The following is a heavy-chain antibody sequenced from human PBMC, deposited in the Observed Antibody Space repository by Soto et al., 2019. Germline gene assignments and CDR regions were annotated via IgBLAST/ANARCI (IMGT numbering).Heavy chain of an antibody. CDR2: IYHSGIT. CDR1: GGSINDYY. CDR3: AKGRLHGRGDWFDP. Sequence: SETLSLTCTVSGGSINDYYWSWIRQTPGKGLEWIANIYHSGITNYNPSLKSRVIISVDTPNNQFSLTLTSVTAADTAVYYCAKGRLHGRGDWFDPWGQGTPVTVSS. D-gene: IGHD1-26*01. V-gene: IGHV4-59*01. J-gene: IGHJ5*02.